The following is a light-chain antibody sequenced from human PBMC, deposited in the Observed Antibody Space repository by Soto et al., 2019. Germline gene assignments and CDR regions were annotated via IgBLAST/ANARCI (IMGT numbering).Light chain of an antibody. CDR1: SSDVGGYNY. Sequence: QSVLTQPASVSGSPGQSVAISCTGSSSDVGGYNYVSWYQQYPGKAPKLMIYEVSNRPSGVSNRFSGSKSGNTASLTISGLQAEDEADYYCSSSTSSPTYVFGTGTKVTVL. J-gene: IGLJ1*01. CDR2: EVS. V-gene: IGLV2-14*01. CDR3: SSSTSSPTYV.